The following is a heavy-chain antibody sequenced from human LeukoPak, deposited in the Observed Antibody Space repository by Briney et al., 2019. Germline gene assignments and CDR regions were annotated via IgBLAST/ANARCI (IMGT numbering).Heavy chain of an antibody. CDR3: TRGYCSSTSCHHFDY. J-gene: IGHJ4*02. D-gene: IGHD2-2*01. Sequence: GGSLRLSCGASGFTFSSYTMNWVRQAPGKGLEWVSYISSSGSTIYYADSVKGRFTISRDNAKNSLYLQMNSLRAEDTAVYYCTRGYCSSTSCHHFDYWGQGTLVTVSS. CDR2: ISSSGSTI. V-gene: IGHV3-48*03. CDR1: GFTFSSYT.